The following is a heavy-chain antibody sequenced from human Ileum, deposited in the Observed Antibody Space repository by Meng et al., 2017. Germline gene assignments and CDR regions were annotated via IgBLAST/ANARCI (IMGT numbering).Heavy chain of an antibody. CDR3: TRSRDGYNFILDY. CDR2: IRSKSSGESP. J-gene: IGHJ4*02. D-gene: IGHD5-24*01. CDR1: GFTFGDSA. V-gene: IGHV3-49*03. Sequence: GESLKISCRASGFTFGDSAVSWFRQAPGKGLEWVGFIRSKSSGESPQYAASVRGRFTISWDDSKIIAYLQMNSLRTEDTAVYYCTRSRDGYNFILDYWGQGTLVTVSS.